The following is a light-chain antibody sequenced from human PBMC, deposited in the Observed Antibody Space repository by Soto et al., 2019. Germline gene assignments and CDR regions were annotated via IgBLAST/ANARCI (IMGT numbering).Light chain of an antibody. CDR2: DVS. V-gene: IGKV3-11*01. J-gene: IGKJ1*01. CDR1: QYINTR. CDR3: QQRSNWPRT. Sequence: EIVLTQSPATLSSFPGDIVTLSCSASQYINTRLAWYQHRPGQAPRLLIYDVSNRATDIPARFSGSGSGTDFTLTISSLEPEDLAVYYCQQRSNWPRTFGQGTKVDIK.